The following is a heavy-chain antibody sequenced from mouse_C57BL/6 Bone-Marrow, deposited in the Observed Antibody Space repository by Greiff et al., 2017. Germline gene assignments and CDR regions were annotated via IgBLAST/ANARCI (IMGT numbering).Heavy chain of an antibody. Sequence: EVQLQQSGPELVKPGASVKISCKASGYSFTGYYMNWVKQSPEKSLEWIGEINPSTGGTTYNQKFKAKATLPVDQSSSTASMQLKSLTSEDSAVYYWARGGVTRGYFDVWGTGTTVTVSS. J-gene: IGHJ1*03. CDR1: GYSFTGYY. CDR2: INPSTGGT. CDR3: ARGGVTRGYFDV. D-gene: IGHD2-2*01. V-gene: IGHV1-42*01.